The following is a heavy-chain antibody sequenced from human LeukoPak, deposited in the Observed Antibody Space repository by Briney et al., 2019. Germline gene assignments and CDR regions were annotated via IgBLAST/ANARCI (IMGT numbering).Heavy chain of an antibody. Sequence: GGSLRLSCAASGIMFSNYWMNWVRQAPGKGLEWVSYISSSSTVYYADSVKGRFTISRDNAKNSLYLQMNSLRAEDTAIYYCARDSDYWGQGTLVTVSS. CDR2: ISSSSTV. J-gene: IGHJ4*02. CDR1: GIMFSNYW. V-gene: IGHV3-48*01. CDR3: ARDSDY.